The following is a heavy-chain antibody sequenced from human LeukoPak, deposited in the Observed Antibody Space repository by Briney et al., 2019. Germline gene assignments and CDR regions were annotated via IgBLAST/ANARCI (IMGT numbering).Heavy chain of an antibody. Sequence: WASVKVSCKASGYTFTSYGISWVRLAPGPGLEWMGWISAYHGNTNYAQKLQGRVTMTTDTSTSTAYMELRSLRSDDTAVYYCARGPRTLTTVTVMAYWGQGTLVTVSS. CDR3: ARGPRTLTTVTVMAY. V-gene: IGHV1-18*01. J-gene: IGHJ4*02. CDR2: ISAYHGNT. CDR1: GYTFTSYG. D-gene: IGHD4-17*01.